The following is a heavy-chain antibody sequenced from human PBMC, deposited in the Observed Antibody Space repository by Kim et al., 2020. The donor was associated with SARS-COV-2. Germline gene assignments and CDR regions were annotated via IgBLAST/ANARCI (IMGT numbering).Heavy chain of an antibody. V-gene: IGHV3-21*01. CDR2: ISSSSSYI. Sequence: GGSLRLSCAASGFTFSSYSMNWVRQAPGKGLEWVSSISSSSSYIYYADSVKGRFTISRDNAKNSLYLQMNSLRAEDTAVYYCAREGEGDIVVVVAATHDSGMDVWGQGTTVTVSS. CDR1: GFTFSSYS. D-gene: IGHD2-15*01. CDR3: AREGEGDIVVVVAATHDSGMDV. J-gene: IGHJ6*02.